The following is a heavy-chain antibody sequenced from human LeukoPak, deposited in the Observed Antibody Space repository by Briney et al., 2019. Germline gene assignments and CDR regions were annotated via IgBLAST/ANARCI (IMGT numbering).Heavy chain of an antibody. J-gene: IGHJ4*02. CDR3: ARDAFEWELHFDY. V-gene: IGHV1-2*02. CDR1: GYTFTVYY. CDR2: INPNSGGT. D-gene: IGHD1-26*01. Sequence: ASVKVSCKASGYTFTVYYMHWVRQAPGQGLEWMGWINPNSGGTNYAQKFQGRVTMTRDTSISTAYMELSRLRSDDTAVYYCARDAFEWELHFDYWGQGTLVTVSS.